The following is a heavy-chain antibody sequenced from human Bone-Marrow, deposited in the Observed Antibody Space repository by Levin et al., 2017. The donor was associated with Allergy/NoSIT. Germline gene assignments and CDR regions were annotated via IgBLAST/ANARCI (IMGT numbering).Heavy chain of an antibody. D-gene: IGHD2-2*02. CDR3: ARSFCATTPCYRDFDY. Sequence: GASVKVSCKASGGTFNPYAISWVRQAPGQGLEYMGGIIPMFGTTNYAQNFQGRITITADESTSTAYMELSSLRSDDTAVFYCARSFCATTPCYRDFDYWGQGTLVTVSS. CDR2: IIPMFGTT. J-gene: IGHJ4*02. V-gene: IGHV1-69*13. CDR1: GGTFNPYA.